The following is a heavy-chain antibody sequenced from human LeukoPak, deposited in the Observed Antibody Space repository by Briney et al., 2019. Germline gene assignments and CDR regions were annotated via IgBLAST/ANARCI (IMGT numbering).Heavy chain of an antibody. CDR3: ASSAGFGSGSYMRLFDY. CDR2: PNSACT. V-gene: IGHV1-2*02. Sequence: PNSACTNYAQTFPGRVTMTRDTSISTDYMEVSRLRSDDTAVYYCASSAGFGSGSYMRLFDYWGQGTLVTVSS. J-gene: IGHJ4*02. D-gene: IGHD3-10*01.